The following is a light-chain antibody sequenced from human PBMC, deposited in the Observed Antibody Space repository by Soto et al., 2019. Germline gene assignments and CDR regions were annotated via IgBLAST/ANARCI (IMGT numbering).Light chain of an antibody. CDR1: QSVTNY. J-gene: IGKJ4*01. V-gene: IGKV3D-15*01. CDR3: QQHTNWPLT. Sequence: EIVRTQSPATLSVSPGERATLSCRASQSVTNYLAWYQQKPGQAPRLLIYGAFNRATGIPARFSGSGSGTDFTLTISRLEPEDFAVYYCQQHTNWPLTFGGGTKVDIK. CDR2: GAF.